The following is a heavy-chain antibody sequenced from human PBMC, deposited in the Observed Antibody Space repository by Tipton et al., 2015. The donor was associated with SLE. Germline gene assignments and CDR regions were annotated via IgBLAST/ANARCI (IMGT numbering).Heavy chain of an antibody. CDR2: IYTRGNT. Sequence: LRLSCTVSGGSISSYYWSWIRQPAGKGLEWIGRIYTRGNTNYNPSLKSRVTMSVDTSKNQFSLKLTSMTAVDTAVYYCARENSYNSSRHLDLWGRGTLVTVSS. CDR3: ARENSYNSSRHLDL. V-gene: IGHV4-4*07. D-gene: IGHD3-22*01. CDR1: GGSISSYY. J-gene: IGHJ2*01.